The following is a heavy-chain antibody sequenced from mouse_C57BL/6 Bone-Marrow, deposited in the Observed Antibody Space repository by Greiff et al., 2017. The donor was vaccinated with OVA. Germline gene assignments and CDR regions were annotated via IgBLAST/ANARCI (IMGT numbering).Heavy chain of an antibody. CDR1: GYTFTSYW. J-gene: IGHJ4*01. CDR2: INPSSGYT. Sequence: VQLQQSGAELAKPGASVKLSCKASGYTFTSYWMHWVKQRPGQGLEWIGYINPSSGYTKYNQKFKDKATLTADKSSSTAYMQQSSLTYEDSAVYYCESIGSTYYYAMDNGDRGTAVTVSA. V-gene: IGHV1-7*01. D-gene: IGHD5-1*01. CDR3: ESIGSTYYYAMDN.